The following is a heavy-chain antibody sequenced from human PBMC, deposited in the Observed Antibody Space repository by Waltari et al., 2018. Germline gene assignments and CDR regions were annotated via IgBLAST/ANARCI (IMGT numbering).Heavy chain of an antibody. D-gene: IGHD6-25*01. V-gene: IGHV3-15*01. Sequence: EVQLVESGGGLVQPGGSLRLSCATSGFRFSDSWMSWVRQAPGKGLEWIGRIKTNSEGATTEFAAPLKGRFSISRDDSKKTLYLQLSSLEKDDTAVYYCVTDRGNFDYWGQGTLVTVSS. CDR3: VTDRGNFDY. CDR1: GFRFSDSW. CDR2: IKTNSEGATT. J-gene: IGHJ4*02.